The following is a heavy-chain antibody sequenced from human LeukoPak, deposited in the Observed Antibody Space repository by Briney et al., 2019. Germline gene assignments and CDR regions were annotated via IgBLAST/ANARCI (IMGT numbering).Heavy chain of an antibody. CDR3: ARDEYQLPAPYYYYGMDV. CDR2: IMQDGSEK. J-gene: IGHJ6*04. V-gene: IGHV3-7*03. D-gene: IGHD2-2*01. CDR1: GFTFSSYW. Sequence: GGSLRLSCAASGFTFSSYWMSWVRQAPGKGLEWVANIMQDGSEKYYVDSVKGRFTISRDNAKNSLYLQMNSLRAEDTAVYYCARDEYQLPAPYYYYGMDVWGKGTTVTVSS.